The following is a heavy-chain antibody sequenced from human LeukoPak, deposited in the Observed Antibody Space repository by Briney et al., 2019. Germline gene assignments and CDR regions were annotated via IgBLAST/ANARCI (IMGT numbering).Heavy chain of an antibody. Sequence: NPSETLSLTCTVSGGSIGSYYWSWMRQFAGNGPEWIGRIYNSGTTHYNPSLKSRVTISVDTSKNQISLKLTSVTAADTAVYYCASDGGRSNLAVLWGQGTLVTVSS. CDR3: ASDGGRSNLAVL. CDR1: GGSIGSYY. D-gene: IGHD6-19*01. CDR2: IYNSGTT. J-gene: IGHJ4*02. V-gene: IGHV4-4*07.